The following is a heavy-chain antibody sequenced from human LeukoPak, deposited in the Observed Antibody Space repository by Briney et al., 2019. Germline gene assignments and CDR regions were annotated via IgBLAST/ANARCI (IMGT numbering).Heavy chain of an antibody. J-gene: IGHJ4*02. Sequence: TSETLSLTCTVSGGSISSSSYYWGWIRQPPGKGLEWIGSIYYSGSTYYNPSLKSRVTISVDTSKNQFSLKLSSVTAADTAVYYCASTSSSWYGKDYWGQGTLVTVSS. D-gene: IGHD6-13*01. V-gene: IGHV4-39*01. CDR3: ASTSSSWYGKDY. CDR2: IYYSGST. CDR1: GGSISSSSYY.